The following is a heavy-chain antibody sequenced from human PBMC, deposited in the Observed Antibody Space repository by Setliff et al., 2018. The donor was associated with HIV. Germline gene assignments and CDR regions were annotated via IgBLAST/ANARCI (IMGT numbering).Heavy chain of an antibody. CDR3: ASEQTSSAFWSGDYVGGGFER. J-gene: IGHJ5*01. Sequence: SETLSLTCTVSGGSISSSSYYWGWIRQPPGKGLEWIGSIYYSGSTYYNPSLKSRVTISVDTSKNQSSLKLSSVTAADTAVYYGASEQTSSAFWSGDYVGGGFERWGQGTLVSVSS. CDR2: IYYSGST. V-gene: IGHV4-39*01. CDR1: GGSISSSSYY. D-gene: IGHD3-3*01.